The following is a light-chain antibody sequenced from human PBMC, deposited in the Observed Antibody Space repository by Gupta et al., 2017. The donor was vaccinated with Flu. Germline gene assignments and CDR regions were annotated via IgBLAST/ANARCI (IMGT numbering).Light chain of an antibody. V-gene: IGLV1-44*01. CDR3: AAWDDSRNGVV. Sequence: QSVLTQPPSASGPPGPRVTISCSGSSSNIASNNVNWYQQLPETAPKLLIYYNNQRPSGVPDRFSGSKSGTSASLAISGLQAEDEADYYCAAWDDSRNGVVFGGGTKLTVL. J-gene: IGLJ2*01. CDR1: SSNIASNN. CDR2: YNN.